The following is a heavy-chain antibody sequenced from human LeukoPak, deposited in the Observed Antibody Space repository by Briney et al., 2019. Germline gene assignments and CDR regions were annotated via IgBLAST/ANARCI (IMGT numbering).Heavy chain of an antibody. CDR2: MWNDESNK. V-gene: IGHV3-33*01. CDR3: ARDLYSTSFDF. Sequence: GGSLRLSCTASGFTFRSYGMHWVRQAPGKGLEWVAVMWNDESNKYYADSVKGRFTISRDNSKNTLYLQMNSLRAEDTAVYYCARDLYSTSFDFWGQGALVTVSS. J-gene: IGHJ4*02. D-gene: IGHD2-2*01. CDR1: GFTFRSYG.